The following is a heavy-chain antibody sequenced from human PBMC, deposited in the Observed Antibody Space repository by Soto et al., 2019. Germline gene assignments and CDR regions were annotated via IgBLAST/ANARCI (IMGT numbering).Heavy chain of an antibody. Sequence: PSETLSLTCTVSSASIRSTDYYWSWIRQAPGKGLEWIGYVYYTGSTYYNPSLMSRLTISVDTSKNQFSLKLTSVTAAETAVYYCVRTARQGAVAPHWFDRWGQGTTVTVSS. V-gene: IGHV4-30-4*01. CDR3: VRTARQGAVAPHWFDR. CDR2: VYYTGST. CDR1: SASIRSTDYY. D-gene: IGHD2-21*02. J-gene: IGHJ5*02.